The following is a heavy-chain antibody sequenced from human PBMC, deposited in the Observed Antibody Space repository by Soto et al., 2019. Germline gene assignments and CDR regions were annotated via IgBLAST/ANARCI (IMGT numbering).Heavy chain of an antibody. CDR3: AREAVAGKKGDYYYGMDV. CDR1: GYTFTSYA. D-gene: IGHD6-19*01. V-gene: IGHV1-3*01. J-gene: IGHJ6*02. CDR2: INAGNGNT. Sequence: ASVKVSCKASGYTFTSYAMHWVRQAPGQRLEWMGWINAGNGNTKYSQKFQGRVTITRDTSASTAYMELSSLRSEDTAVYYCAREAVAGKKGDYYYGMDVWGQGTTVTSP.